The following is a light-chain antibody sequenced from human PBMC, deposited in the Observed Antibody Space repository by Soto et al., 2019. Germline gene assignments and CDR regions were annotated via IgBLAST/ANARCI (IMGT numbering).Light chain of an antibody. CDR3: AAWDDILNGVV. J-gene: IGLJ2*01. Sequence: QSVLTQPPSASGTPGQTIAISCSGGSSNIGSHTVNWFQQLPGTAPRLLIYSNTQRPSGVPDRFSGSKSGTSASLAISGLQSEYEGDYYCAAWDDILNGVVSGGGTKLTVL. CDR2: SNT. V-gene: IGLV1-44*01. CDR1: SSNIGSHT.